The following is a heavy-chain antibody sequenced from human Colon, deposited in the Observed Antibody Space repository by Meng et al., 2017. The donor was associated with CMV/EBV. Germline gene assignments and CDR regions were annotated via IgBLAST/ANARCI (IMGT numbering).Heavy chain of an antibody. D-gene: IGHD2-15*01. J-gene: IGHJ4*02. V-gene: IGHV3-53*01. CDR3: VTKRAKYCSSGPCPGYFDN. CDR2: IYNADNT. CDR1: GFAVGGAY. Sequence: GESLKISCAASGFAVGGAYMAWVRQAPGKGLEWVSIIYNADNTFYADPVRGRFTISRDNSKNTLFLQMNSLTNGDTAVYYCVTKRAKYCSSGPCPGYFDNWGQGTLVTVS.